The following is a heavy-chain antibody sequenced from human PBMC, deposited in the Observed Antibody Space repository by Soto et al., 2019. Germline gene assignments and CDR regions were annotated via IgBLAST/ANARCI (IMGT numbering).Heavy chain of an antibody. J-gene: IGHJ5*02. CDR2: IIPIAAIA. CDR1: GGTFSRYT. D-gene: IGHD3-10*01. V-gene: IGHV1-69*02. Sequence: QVQLVQSGAEVKKPGSSVKVSCKASGGTFSRYTINWVRQAPGQGLEWMGRIIPIAAIANYTQKFQGRVTIPVDTSSTTAYMELSSLRSDDTAVYYCARGSTMVRGAPSWFDPWGQGPLVTVSS. CDR3: ARGSTMVRGAPSWFDP.